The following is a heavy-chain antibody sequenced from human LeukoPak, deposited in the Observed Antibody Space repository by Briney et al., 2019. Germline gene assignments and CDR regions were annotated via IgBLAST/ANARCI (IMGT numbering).Heavy chain of an antibody. CDR2: FSAYNGNT. J-gene: IGHJ6*03. V-gene: IGHV1-18*01. D-gene: IGHD3-10*01. Sequence: ASVKVSCNASGYTFTSYSISWVRHAPGQGLEWMGWFSAYNGNTNYAQKLQGRVTMTTDTSTSTAYMELRSLGSDDTAVYYCARAKKSRVRGVIITHYYYYYMDVWGKGTTVTISS. CDR3: ARAKKSRVRGVIITHYYYYYMDV. CDR1: GYTFTSYS.